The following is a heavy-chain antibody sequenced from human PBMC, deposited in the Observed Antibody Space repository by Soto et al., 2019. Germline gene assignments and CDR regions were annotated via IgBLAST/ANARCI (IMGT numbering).Heavy chain of an antibody. Sequence: GASVKVSCKASGYTFTSYAMHWVRQAPGQRLEWMGWINAGNGNTKYSQKFQGRVTITRDTSASTAYMELSSLRSEDTAVYYCAREVFGVVDNYYYYMDVWGKGTTVTVSS. D-gene: IGHD3-3*01. V-gene: IGHV1-3*01. CDR3: AREVFGVVDNYYYYMDV. CDR1: GYTFTSYA. J-gene: IGHJ6*03. CDR2: INAGNGNT.